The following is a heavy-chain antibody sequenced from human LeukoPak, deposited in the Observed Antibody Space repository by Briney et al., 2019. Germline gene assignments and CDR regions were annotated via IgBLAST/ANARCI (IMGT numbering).Heavy chain of an antibody. CDR2: INPNNGGT. Sequence: GASLKVSCKASGYSFTSFYVHWVRQAPGQGPEGMGWINPNNGGTNYARQFQGRVTLTRDTSINTAYMDLTRLTSDDTAVYYCARVEARSSDDSGYPFWGQGTLVTVSS. D-gene: IGHD5-12*01. J-gene: IGHJ4*02. V-gene: IGHV1-2*02. CDR1: GYSFTSFY. CDR3: ARVEARSSDDSGYPF.